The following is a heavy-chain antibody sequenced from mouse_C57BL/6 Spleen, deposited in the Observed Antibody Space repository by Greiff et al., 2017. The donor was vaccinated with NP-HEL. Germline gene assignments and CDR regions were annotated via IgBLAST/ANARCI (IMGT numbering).Heavy chain of an antibody. J-gene: IGHJ2*01. Sequence: DVQLVESGEGLVKPGGSLKLSCAASGFTFSSYAMSWVRQTPEKRLEWVAYISSGGDYIYYADTVKGRFTISRDNARNTLYLQMSSLKSEDTAMYYCTRENGSSSFDYWGQGTTLTVSS. V-gene: IGHV5-9-1*02. CDR1: GFTFSSYA. CDR2: ISSGGDYI. D-gene: IGHD1-1*01. CDR3: TRENGSSSFDY.